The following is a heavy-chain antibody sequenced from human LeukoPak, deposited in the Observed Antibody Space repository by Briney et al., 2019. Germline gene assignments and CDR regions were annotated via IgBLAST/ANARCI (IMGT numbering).Heavy chain of an antibody. J-gene: IGHJ4*02. Sequence: TGGSLRLSCAASGFIFSTYGMHWVRQAPGKGLEWVAFIRSDGSDKSYAGSVVGRFTISRDNSRNTLHLQMNTLRADETAVYYCGKHDSSSYYWGQGTLVTVSS. CDR1: GFIFSTYG. CDR2: IRSDGSDK. V-gene: IGHV3-30*02. D-gene: IGHD3-22*01. CDR3: GKHDSSSYY.